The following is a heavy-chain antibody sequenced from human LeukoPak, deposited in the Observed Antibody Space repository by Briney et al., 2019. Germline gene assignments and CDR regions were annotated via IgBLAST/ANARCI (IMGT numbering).Heavy chain of an antibody. CDR3: ARFSDVLRYFDL. J-gene: IGHJ4*02. V-gene: IGHV4-31*03. D-gene: IGHD3-9*01. CDR2: IYYSGST. CDR1: GGSISSGGYY. Sequence: PSQTLSLTCTVSGGSISSGGYYWSWIRQHPGKGLEWIGYIYYSGSTYYNPSLKSRVTISVDTFKNQFSLKLSSVTAADTAVYYCARFSDVLRYFDLWGQGTLVTVSS.